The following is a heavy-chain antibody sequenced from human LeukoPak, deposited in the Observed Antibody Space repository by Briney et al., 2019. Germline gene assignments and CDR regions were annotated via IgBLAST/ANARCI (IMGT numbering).Heavy chain of an antibody. CDR1: GFTFSSYS. D-gene: IGHD5-12*01. V-gene: IGHV3-21*04. CDR2: ISSSSTYI. J-gene: IGHJ4*02. Sequence: GGSLRLSCAASGFTFSSYSMNWVRQAPGKGLEWVSSISSSSTYIYYADSVKGRFTISRDNSKNTLYLQMNSLRAEDTAVYYCAKVSRGYSAYWGQGTLVTVSS. CDR3: AKVSRGYSAY.